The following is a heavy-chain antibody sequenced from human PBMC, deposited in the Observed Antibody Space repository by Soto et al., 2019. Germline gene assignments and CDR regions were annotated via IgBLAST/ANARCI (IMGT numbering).Heavy chain of an antibody. V-gene: IGHV4-59*01. CDR1: GGSISIYY. J-gene: IGHJ6*02. CDR3: ASYSSSWPYYHYGMDV. CDR2: IYYSGST. Sequence: SETLSLTCTLSGGSISIYYWSWIRQPPGKGLEWIGYIYYSGSTNYNPSLKSRVTISVDTSKNQFSLKLSSVTAADTAVYYCASYSSSWPYYHYGMDVWGQGTTVTVSS. D-gene: IGHD6-13*01.